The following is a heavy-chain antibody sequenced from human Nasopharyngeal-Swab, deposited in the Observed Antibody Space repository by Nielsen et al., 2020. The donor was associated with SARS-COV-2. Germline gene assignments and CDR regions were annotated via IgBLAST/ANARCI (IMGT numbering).Heavy chain of an antibody. V-gene: IGHV3-21*01. D-gene: IGHD4-11*01. J-gene: IGHJ6*02. CDR2: ISSSSSYI. Sequence: GGSLRLSCAASGFTFSSYSMNWVRQAPGKGLEWVSSISSSSSYIYYADSVKGRFTISRDNAKNSLYLQMNSLRAEDTAVYHCARRDTVTLYYYYYGMDVWGQGTTVTVSS. CDR1: GFTFSSYS. CDR3: ARRDTVTLYYYYYGMDV.